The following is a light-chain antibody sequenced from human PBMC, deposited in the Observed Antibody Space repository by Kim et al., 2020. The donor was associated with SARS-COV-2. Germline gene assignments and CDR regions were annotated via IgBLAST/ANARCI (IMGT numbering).Light chain of an antibody. CDR2: LGS. J-gene: IGKJ2*01. V-gene: IGKV2-28*01. CDR3: MQAVQAPRT. CDR1: QSLLHSNGYNY. Sequence: EPASISCRSSQSLLHSNGYNYLDWYLQKPGQSPQLLIYLGSNRASGVPDRFSGSGSGTDFTLKISKVEAEDVGVYYCMQAVQAPRTFGQGTKLEIK.